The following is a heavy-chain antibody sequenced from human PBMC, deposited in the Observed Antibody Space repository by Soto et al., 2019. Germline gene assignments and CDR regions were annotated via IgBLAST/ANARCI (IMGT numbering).Heavy chain of an antibody. Sequence: ASVKVSCKASGGTFSSYATSWVRQAPGQGLEWMGGIIPIFGTANYAQKFQGRVTITADKSTSTAYMELSSLGSEDTAVYYCAREYCSGGSCYSRVRYYYGMDVWGQGTTVPVSS. V-gene: IGHV1-69*06. CDR2: IIPIFGTA. D-gene: IGHD2-15*01. CDR3: AREYCSGGSCYSRVRYYYGMDV. CDR1: GGTFSSYA. J-gene: IGHJ6*02.